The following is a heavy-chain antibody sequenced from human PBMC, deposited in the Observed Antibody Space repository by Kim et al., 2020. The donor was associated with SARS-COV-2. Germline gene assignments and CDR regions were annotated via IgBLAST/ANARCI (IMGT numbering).Heavy chain of an antibody. V-gene: IGHV4-34*01. Sequence: SETLSLTCAVYGGSFSGYYWSWIRQPPGKGLEWIGEINHSGSTNYNPSLKSRVTISVDTSKNQFSLKLSSVTAADTAVYYCARFQLLRVRWFDPWGQGTLVTVCS. CDR3: ARFQLLRVRWFDP. J-gene: IGHJ5*02. D-gene: IGHD2-2*01. CDR2: INHSGST. CDR1: GGSFSGYY.